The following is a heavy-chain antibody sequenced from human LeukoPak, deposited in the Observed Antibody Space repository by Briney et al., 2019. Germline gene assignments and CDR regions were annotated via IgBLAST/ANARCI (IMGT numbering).Heavy chain of an antibody. CDR1: GFTFSSYA. Sequence: GGSLRLSCAASGFTFSSYAMSWVRQAPGKGLEWVSRINSDGSSTSYADSVKGRFTISRDNAKNTLYLQMNSLRAEDTAVYYCARDPADSSGYPGYWGQGTLVTVSS. CDR3: ARDPADSSGYPGY. CDR2: INSDGSST. J-gene: IGHJ4*02. V-gene: IGHV3-74*01. D-gene: IGHD3-22*01.